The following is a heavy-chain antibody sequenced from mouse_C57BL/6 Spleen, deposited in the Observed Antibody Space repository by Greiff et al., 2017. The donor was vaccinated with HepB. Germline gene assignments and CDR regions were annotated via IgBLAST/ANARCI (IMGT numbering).Heavy chain of an antibody. Sequence: QVQLQQSGAELLKPGASVKLSCKAPGYTFTGYWIEWVKQRPGHGLEWIGEILPGSGSTNYNEKLKGKATFTADTSSNTASMQLSSLTTDDSAIYYCATNWDYFDYWGQGTTLTVSS. CDR2: ILPGSGST. D-gene: IGHD4-1*01. CDR3: ATNWDYFDY. CDR1: GYTFTGYW. V-gene: IGHV1-9*01. J-gene: IGHJ2*01.